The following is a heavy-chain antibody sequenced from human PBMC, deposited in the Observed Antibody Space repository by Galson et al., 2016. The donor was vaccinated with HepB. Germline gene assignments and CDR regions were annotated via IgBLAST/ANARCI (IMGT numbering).Heavy chain of an antibody. Sequence: GSIINTSYYWGWIRQPPGKGLEWIGSFYTGGSTYYNPSLKSRVAISVDTSKNQFSLRLSSVTAADTAVFYCARHASDIVATSPFDYWGQGTLVTVSS. CDR1: GSIINTSYY. CDR2: FYTGGST. D-gene: IGHD5-12*01. V-gene: IGHV4-39*01. J-gene: IGHJ4*02. CDR3: ARHASDIVATSPFDY.